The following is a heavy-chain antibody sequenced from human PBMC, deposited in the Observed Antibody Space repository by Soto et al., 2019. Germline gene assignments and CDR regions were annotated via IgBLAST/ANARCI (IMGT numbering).Heavy chain of an antibody. Sequence: EVQLLDSGGGLVQPGGSLRLSCAASGFTFSNYAMTRVRQGPGKGLEWVSGISGSGGRSYYADSVKGRFTISRDNSKSTLYLQMNSRRAEDTDVYYCAKAYFVWSSEQPYYFDYWGQGTLGTVSS. CDR3: AKAYFVWSSEQPYYFDY. CDR1: GFTFSNYA. D-gene: IGHD3-16*01. CDR2: ISGSGGRS. J-gene: IGHJ4*02. V-gene: IGHV3-23*01.